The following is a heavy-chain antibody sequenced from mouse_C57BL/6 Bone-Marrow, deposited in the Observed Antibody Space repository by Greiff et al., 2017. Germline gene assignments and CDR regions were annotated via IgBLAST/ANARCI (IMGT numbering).Heavy chain of an antibody. CDR3: AREVKYCDV. Sequence: VQLQQSGAELARPGASVKLSCKASGYSFTSYGISWVKQRTGQGLEWIGEIHPRSGNTYYNEKFKGKATLTADKSSRTAYMELRSLTSEDSADYFCAREVKYCDVWGTGTTVTVTS. J-gene: IGHJ1*03. CDR2: IHPRSGNT. V-gene: IGHV1-81*01. D-gene: IGHD2-1*01. CDR1: GYSFTSYG.